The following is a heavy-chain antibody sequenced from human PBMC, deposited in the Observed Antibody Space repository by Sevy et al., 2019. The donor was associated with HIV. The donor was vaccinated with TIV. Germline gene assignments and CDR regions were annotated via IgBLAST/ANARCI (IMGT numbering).Heavy chain of an antibody. CDR3: ARDQRMTTVTTSGMDV. Sequence: ASVKVSCKASGYTFTGYYMHWVRQAPGQGLEWMGWINPNSGGTNYAQKFQGRVTMTRDTSISTAYMELSRLRSDDTAVYYCARDQRMTTVTTSGMDVWGQGTTVTVSS. CDR2: INPNSGGT. V-gene: IGHV1-2*02. J-gene: IGHJ6*02. D-gene: IGHD4-17*01. CDR1: GYTFTGYY.